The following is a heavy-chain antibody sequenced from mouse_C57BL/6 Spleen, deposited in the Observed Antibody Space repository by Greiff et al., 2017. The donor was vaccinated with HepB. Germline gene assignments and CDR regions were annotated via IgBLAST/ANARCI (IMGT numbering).Heavy chain of an antibody. V-gene: IGHV1-52*01. J-gene: IGHJ1*03. Sequence: VQLQQPGAELVRPGSSVKLSCKASGYTFTSYWMHWVKQRPIQGLEWIGNIDPSDSETHYNQKFKDKASLTVDKSSSTAYMQLSSLTSEDSAVYYCAREAITTVGGGYFDVWGTGTTVTVSS. CDR2: IDPSDSET. D-gene: IGHD1-1*01. CDR3: AREAITTVGGGYFDV. CDR1: GYTFTSYW.